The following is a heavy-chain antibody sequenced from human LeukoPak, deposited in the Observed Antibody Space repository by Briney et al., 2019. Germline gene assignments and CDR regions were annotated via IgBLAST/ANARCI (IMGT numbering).Heavy chain of an antibody. J-gene: IGHJ4*02. CDR3: AKTYCSGGSCYIDGYFDY. V-gene: IGHV3-23*01. Sequence: PGGSLRLSCAASGLTFSSYAMSWVRQAPGKGLEWVSAISGSGGSTYYADSVKGRFTISRDNSKNTLYLQMNSLRAEDTAVYYCAKTYCSGGSCYIDGYFDYWGQGTLVTVSS. CDR2: ISGSGGST. D-gene: IGHD2-15*01. CDR1: GLTFSSYA.